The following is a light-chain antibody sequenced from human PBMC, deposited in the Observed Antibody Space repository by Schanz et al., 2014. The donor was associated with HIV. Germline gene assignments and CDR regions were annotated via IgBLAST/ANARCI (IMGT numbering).Light chain of an antibody. CDR2: SQN. CDR3: QSYDSRSYV. V-gene: IGLV1-40*01. Sequence: QSVLTQPPSVSGAPGQRVTISCTGSSSNIGAGYHVHWYQQFPGAAPKLVVHSQNRRPSGVPDRFSGSQSGTSASLAINGLQAEDEADYYCQSYDSRSYVFGTGTKLTVL. CDR1: SSNIGAGYH. J-gene: IGLJ1*01.